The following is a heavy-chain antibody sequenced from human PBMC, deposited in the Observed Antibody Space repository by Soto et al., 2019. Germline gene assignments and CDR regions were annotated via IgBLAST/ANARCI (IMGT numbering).Heavy chain of an antibody. V-gene: IGHV3-30-3*01. J-gene: IGHJ3*01. CDR2: ISYDGSNK. CDR3: ARRVNLYYDYVWGSYP. CDR1: GFTFSSYA. Sequence: QVPLVESGGGVVQPGRSLRLSCAASGFTFSSYAMHWVRQAPGKGLEWVAVISYDGSNKYYADSVKGRFTISRDNSKNTLYLQMNSLRAEDTAVYYCARRVNLYYDYVWGSYPWGQGTMVTVSS. D-gene: IGHD3-16*02.